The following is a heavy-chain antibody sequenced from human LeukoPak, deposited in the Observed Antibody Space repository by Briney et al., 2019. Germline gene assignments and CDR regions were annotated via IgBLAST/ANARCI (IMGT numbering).Heavy chain of an antibody. Sequence: GGSLRLSCAASGFTFSNAWMSWVRQAPGKGLEWVGRIKSKTDGGTTDYAAPVKGRFTISRDDSKNTLYLQMNSLKTEDTAVYYCTTDRDYQLPSRYYYMDVWGKGTTVTVSS. CDR1: GFTFSNAW. CDR3: TTDRDYQLPSRYYYMDV. V-gene: IGHV3-15*01. J-gene: IGHJ6*03. CDR2: IKSKTDGGTT. D-gene: IGHD2-2*01.